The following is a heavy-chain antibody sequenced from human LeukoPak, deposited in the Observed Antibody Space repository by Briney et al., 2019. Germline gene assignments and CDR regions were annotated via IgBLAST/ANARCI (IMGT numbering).Heavy chain of an antibody. CDR1: GFTFSKAW. CDR3: TTDGFIAVAGYGY. D-gene: IGHD6-19*01. Sequence: GGSLRLSCAASGFTFSKAWMTWVRQAPGKGLEWVGRIKSITDGGTTDYAAPVKGRFTISRDDSKNTLYLQMNSLKTEDTAVYYCTTDGFIAVAGYGYWGQGTLVTVSS. J-gene: IGHJ4*02. V-gene: IGHV3-15*01. CDR2: IKSITDGGTT.